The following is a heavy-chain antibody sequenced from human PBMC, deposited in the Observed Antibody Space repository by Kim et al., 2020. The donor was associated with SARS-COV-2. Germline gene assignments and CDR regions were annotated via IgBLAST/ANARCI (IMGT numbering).Heavy chain of an antibody. CDR1: GFTFSSYE. D-gene: IGHD5-18*01. CDR2: ISSSGSTI. CDR3: ARVGFRGYSYGHGFRYFDY. V-gene: IGHV3-48*03. J-gene: IGHJ4*02. Sequence: GGSLRLSCAASGFTFSSYEMNWVRQAPGKGLEWVSYISSSGSTIYYADSVKGRFTISRDNAKNSLYLQMNSLRAEDTAVYYCARVGFRGYSYGHGFRYFDYWGQGTLVTVSS.